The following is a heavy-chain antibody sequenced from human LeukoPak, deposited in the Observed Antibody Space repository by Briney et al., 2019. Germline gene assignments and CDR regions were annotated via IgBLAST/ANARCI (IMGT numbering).Heavy chain of an antibody. CDR1: GYTFTGYY. J-gene: IGHJ4*02. Sequence: ASVKVSCKASGYTFTGYYMHWVRQAPGQGPEWMGWINPNSGGTNYARKFQGRVTMTRDTSISTAYMELSRLRSDDTAVYYCARSQSCSGGSCYLDYWGQGTLVTVSS. CDR2: INPNSGGT. V-gene: IGHV1-2*02. CDR3: ARSQSCSGGSCYLDY. D-gene: IGHD2-15*01.